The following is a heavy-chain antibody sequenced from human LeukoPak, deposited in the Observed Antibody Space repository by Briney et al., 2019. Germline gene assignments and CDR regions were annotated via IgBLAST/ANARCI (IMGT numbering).Heavy chain of an antibody. CDR2: INAGNGNT. V-gene: IGHV1-3*01. Sequence: ASVKVSCKASGYTFTSYGISWVRQAPGQGLEWMGWINAGNGNTKYSQKFQGRVTITRDTSASTAYMELSSLRSEDTAVYYCARSGNSGLLGYWGQGTLVTVSS. CDR3: ARSGNSGLLGY. CDR1: GYTFTSYG. D-gene: IGHD2/OR15-2a*01. J-gene: IGHJ4*02.